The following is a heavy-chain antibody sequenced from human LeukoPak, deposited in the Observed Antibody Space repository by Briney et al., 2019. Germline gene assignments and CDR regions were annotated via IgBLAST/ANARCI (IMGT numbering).Heavy chain of an antibody. CDR3: VRGTGY. CDR2: IGSNGDNT. V-gene: IGHV3-64D*06. CDR1: GFTFSTYV. J-gene: IGHJ4*02. Sequence: GGSLRLSCSVSGFTFSTYVMHWVRQAPGKGLEYVSAIGSNGDNTYYADSVKGRFTISRDNSKNTLYLQMSSLRADDAAVYYCVRGTGYWGQGTLVTVSS.